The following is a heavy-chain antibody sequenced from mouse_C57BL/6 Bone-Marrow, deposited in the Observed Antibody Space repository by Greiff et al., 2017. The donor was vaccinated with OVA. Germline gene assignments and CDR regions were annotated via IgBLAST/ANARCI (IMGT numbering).Heavy chain of an antibody. V-gene: IGHV1-4*01. D-gene: IGHD1-1*01. CDR3: AISHYYGSSPFAY. J-gene: IGHJ3*01. Sequence: VQLQQSGAELARPGASVKMSCKASGYTFTSYTMHWVKQRPGQGLEWIGYINPSSGYTKYNQTFKDKATLTADKSSSTAYMRLRSLTSDDSAVYYCAISHYYGSSPFAYWGQGTLVTVSA. CDR1: GYTFTSYT. CDR2: INPSSGYT.